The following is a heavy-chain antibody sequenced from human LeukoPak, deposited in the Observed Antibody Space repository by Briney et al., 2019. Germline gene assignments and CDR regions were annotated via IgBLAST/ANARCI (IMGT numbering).Heavy chain of an antibody. Sequence: SETLSLTCTVSGGSISSGSYYWSWIRQPAGKGLEWIGRIYTSGSTNYNPSLKSRVTISVDTSKNQFSLKLSSVTAADTAVYYCARGPAAYDYWGQGTLVTVSS. CDR2: IYTSGST. J-gene: IGHJ4*02. D-gene: IGHD2-2*01. CDR1: GGSISSGSYY. CDR3: ARGPAAYDY. V-gene: IGHV4-61*02.